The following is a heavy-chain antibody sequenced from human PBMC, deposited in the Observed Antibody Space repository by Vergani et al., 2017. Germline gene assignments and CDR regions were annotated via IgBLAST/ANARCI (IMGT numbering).Heavy chain of an antibody. CDR3: ARVMNRRPSSGYYYEPTGYFDY. Sequence: QVQLVQSGAEVKKPGASVKVSCKASGYTFTGYYMHWVRQAPGQGLEWMGWINPNSGGTNYAQKFQGRVTMTRDTSISTAYMELCRLRSNDTAVYYCARVMNRRPSSGYYYEPTGYFDYWGQGTLVTVSS. D-gene: IGHD3-22*01. CDR2: INPNSGGT. CDR1: GYTFTGYY. J-gene: IGHJ4*02. V-gene: IGHV1-2*02.